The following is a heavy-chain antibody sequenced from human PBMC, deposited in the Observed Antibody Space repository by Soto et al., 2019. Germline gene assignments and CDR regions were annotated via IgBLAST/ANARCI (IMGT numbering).Heavy chain of an antibody. D-gene: IGHD3-10*01. J-gene: IGHJ5*02. Sequence: SETLSLTCTVSGGSISSYYLSWIRQPPGKGLEWIGYIYYSGSTNYNPSLKSRVTISVDTSKNQFSLKLSSVTAADTAVYYCARWGGWFDPWGQGTLVTVYS. CDR2: IYYSGST. CDR1: GGSISSYY. V-gene: IGHV4-59*01. CDR3: ARWGGWFDP.